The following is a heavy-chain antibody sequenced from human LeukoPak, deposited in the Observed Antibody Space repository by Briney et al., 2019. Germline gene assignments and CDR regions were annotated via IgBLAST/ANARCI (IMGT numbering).Heavy chain of an antibody. J-gene: IGHJ4*02. Sequence: PGGSLRLSCAASGFTSSTYWMSWVRQAPGKGLEWVASIKQDGSETYYVDSVKGRFTLSRDNAKNSLYLQMNSLRADDTAVYYCARDPRYSYFDYWGQGTPVTVSS. D-gene: IGHD2-15*01. V-gene: IGHV3-7*01. CDR3: ARDPRYSYFDY. CDR2: IKQDGSET. CDR1: GFTSSTYW.